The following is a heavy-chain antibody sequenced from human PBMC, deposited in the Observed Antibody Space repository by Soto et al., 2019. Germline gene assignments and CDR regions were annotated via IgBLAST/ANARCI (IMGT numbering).Heavy chain of an antibody. CDR3: ARDQDWNYGWFDP. CDR1: GYTFTGYY. D-gene: IGHD1-7*01. Sequence: ASVKVSCKASGYTFTGYYMHRGRQAPGQGLEWMGWINPNSGGTNYAQKFQGRVTMTRDTSISTAYMELSRLRSDDTAVYYCARDQDWNYGWFDPWGQGTLVTVSS. V-gene: IGHV1-2*02. J-gene: IGHJ5*02. CDR2: INPNSGGT.